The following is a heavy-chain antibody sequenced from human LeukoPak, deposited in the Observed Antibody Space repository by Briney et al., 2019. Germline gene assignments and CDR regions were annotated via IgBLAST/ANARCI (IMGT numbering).Heavy chain of an antibody. Sequence: ASVKVSCRVSGYSLSDLSIHWVRHVPGKGLEWMGGFEPEEGEHGETIYAQEFEGRLTLTEDTATDTAYMELVSLTSADTAVYYCATDRLEIYALHIWGQGTVATVSS. CDR3: ATDRLEIYALHI. V-gene: IGHV1-24*01. CDR2: FEPEEGEHGET. CDR1: GYSLSDLS. D-gene: IGHD1-1*01. J-gene: IGHJ3*02.